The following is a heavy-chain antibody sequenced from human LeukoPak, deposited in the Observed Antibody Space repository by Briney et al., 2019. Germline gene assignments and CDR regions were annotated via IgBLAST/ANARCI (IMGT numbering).Heavy chain of an antibody. CDR3: ARVPAAARGS. CDR1: GFTLSSYS. J-gene: IGHJ5*02. D-gene: IGHD2-2*01. CDR2: ISSSSSYI. V-gene: IGHV3-21*01. Sequence: GGSLRLSCAASGFTLSSYSMNWVRQAPGKGLEWVSSISSSSSYIYYADSVKGRFTISRDNAKNSLYLQMNSLRAEDTAVYYCARVPAAARGSWGQGTLVTVSS.